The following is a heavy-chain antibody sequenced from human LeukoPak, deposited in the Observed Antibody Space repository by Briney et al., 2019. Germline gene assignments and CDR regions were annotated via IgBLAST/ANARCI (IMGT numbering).Heavy chain of an antibody. CDR3: ARRLTQYDCFDP. CDR2: TYYRSTWYN. Sequence: SQTLSLTCAISGDSVSSNSVTWNWIRQSPSRGLEWLGRTYYRSTWYNDYAVSVRGRITVNPDTSKNQFSLHLNSVTPEDTAVYYCARRLTQYDCFDPWGQGILVIVSS. CDR1: GDSVSSNSVT. J-gene: IGHJ5*02. V-gene: IGHV6-1*01. D-gene: IGHD2-2*01.